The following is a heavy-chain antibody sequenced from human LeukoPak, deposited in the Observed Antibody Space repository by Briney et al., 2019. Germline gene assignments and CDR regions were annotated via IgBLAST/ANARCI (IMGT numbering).Heavy chain of an antibody. CDR1: GFTVSSNY. CDR2: IYHSGST. CDR3: ARDLFSGLTPLPY. Sequence: PGGSLRLSCAASGFTVSSNYMSWVRQAPGKGLEWVGEIYHSGSTNYNPSLKSRVTISVDKSKNQFSLKLSSVTAADTAVYYCARDLFSGLTPLPYWGQGTLVTVSS. V-gene: IGHV4-4*02. D-gene: IGHD3-10*02. J-gene: IGHJ4*02.